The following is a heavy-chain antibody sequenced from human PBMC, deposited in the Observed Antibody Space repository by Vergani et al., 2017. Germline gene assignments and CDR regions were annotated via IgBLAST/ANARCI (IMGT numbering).Heavy chain of an antibody. Sequence: QVQLQESGPGLVKPSETLSLTCTVSGYSISSGYYWGWIRQPPGKGLEWIGSIYHSGSTYYNPSLKSRVTISVDTSKNQFSLKLSSVTAADTAVYYCARVLGSYCSGGSCYSEDDAFDIWGQGTMVTVSS. V-gene: IGHV4-38-2*02. CDR3: ARVLGSYCSGGSCYSEDDAFDI. CDR1: GYSISSGYY. J-gene: IGHJ3*02. D-gene: IGHD2-15*01. CDR2: IYHSGST.